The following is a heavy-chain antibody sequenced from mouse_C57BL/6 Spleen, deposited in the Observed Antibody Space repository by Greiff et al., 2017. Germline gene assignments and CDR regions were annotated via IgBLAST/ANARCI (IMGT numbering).Heavy chain of an antibody. CDR2: IDPNSGGT. CDR1: GYTFTSYW. Sequence: QQSCKASGYTFTSYWMHWVKQRPGRGLEWIGRIDPNSGGTKYNEKFKSKATLTVDKPSSTAYMQLSSLTSEDSAVYYCAREDDYDVWFAYWGQGTLVTVSA. V-gene: IGHV1-72*01. J-gene: IGHJ3*01. CDR3: AREDDYDVWFAY. D-gene: IGHD2-4*01.